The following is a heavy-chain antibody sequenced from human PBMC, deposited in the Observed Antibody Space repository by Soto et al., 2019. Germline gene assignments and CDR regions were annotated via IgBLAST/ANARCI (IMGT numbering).Heavy chain of an antibody. J-gene: IGHJ4*02. CDR3: ARVEYRNFYFDY. D-gene: IGHD5-12*01. Sequence: WTWIRQHPGKGLEWIAFIYYSGSTYYNPSIKSRLTTSVDTSKNQFSLKLSSVTAADTAVYYCARVEYRNFYFDYWGQGILVTVSS. V-gene: IGHV4-31*02. CDR2: IYYSGST.